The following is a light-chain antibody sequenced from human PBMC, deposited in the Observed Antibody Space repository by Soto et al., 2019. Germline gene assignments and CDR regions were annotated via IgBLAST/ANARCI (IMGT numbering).Light chain of an antibody. J-gene: IGKJ5*01. Sequence: IVVTKSPATLSLSPGERATLSCRASQSVSSYLAWYQQKPGQAPRLLIYDASNRATGIPARFSGSGSGTDFTLTISRLEPEDFAVFYCQQYGSSITFGQGTRLEIK. CDR1: QSVSSY. CDR2: DAS. CDR3: QQYGSSIT. V-gene: IGKV3-11*01.